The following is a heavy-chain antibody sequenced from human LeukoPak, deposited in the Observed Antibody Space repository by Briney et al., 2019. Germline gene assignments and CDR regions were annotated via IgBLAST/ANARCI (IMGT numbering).Heavy chain of an antibody. V-gene: IGHV1-2*02. D-gene: IGHD2-21*01. CDR3: ARDPPYCGGDCYADY. J-gene: IGHJ4*02. CDR2: INPNSGGT. CDR1: GYTLTGYY. Sequence: ASVKVSCKASGYTLTGYYMHWVRQAPGQGLEWMGWINPNSGGTNYAQKFQGRVTMTRDTSISTAYMELSRLRSDDTAVYYCARDPPYCGGDCYADYWGQGTLVTVSS.